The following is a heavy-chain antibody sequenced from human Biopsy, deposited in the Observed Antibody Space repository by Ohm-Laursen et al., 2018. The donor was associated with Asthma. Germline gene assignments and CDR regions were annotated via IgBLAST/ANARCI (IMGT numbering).Heavy chain of an antibody. CDR3: ARAVDYSHYYGIDV. V-gene: IGHV1-18*01. D-gene: IGHD3-10*01. CDR2: ISVYNGNT. J-gene: IGHJ6*02. Sequence: SVKVSCKPSGYTFNSAGITWVRQAPGQGLVWLGWISVYNGNTKVAQKLQDRVTMITDTSTSTAYMELRSLRSDDTAVYFCARAVDYSHYYGIDVWGQGTTVTVS. CDR1: GYTFNSAG.